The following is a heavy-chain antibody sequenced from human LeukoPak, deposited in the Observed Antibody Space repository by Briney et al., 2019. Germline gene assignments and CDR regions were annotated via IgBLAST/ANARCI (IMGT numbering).Heavy chain of an antibody. CDR2: IYPGDSDT. CDR3: ARQNDFRLDY. J-gene: IGHJ4*02. Sequence: GESLKISCKGSGYTFSSYWIGWVRQMPGKGLEWMGIIYPGDSDTRYSPSLQGQVTISVDTSIGTAYLQWSSLKASDTAIYYCARQNDFRLDYWGQGTLVAVSS. D-gene: IGHD3-3*01. V-gene: IGHV5-51*01. CDR1: GYTFSSYW.